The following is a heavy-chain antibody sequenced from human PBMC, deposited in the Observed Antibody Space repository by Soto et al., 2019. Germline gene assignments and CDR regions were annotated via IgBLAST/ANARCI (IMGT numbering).Heavy chain of an antibody. D-gene: IGHD4-4*01. J-gene: IGHJ6*02. V-gene: IGHV3-15*01. CDR2: IKREFDGGTT. Sequence: SGGSLRLSCAASGFTFSSAWMSWVRQGPGKGLEWVGRIKREFDGGTTDYAAPVKGRLTISRDDSKNTLYLQMNSLKTEDTAVYYCTTADYSNSYYYYYAMDVWGQGTTV. CDR1: GFTFSSAW. CDR3: TTADYSNSYYYYYAMDV.